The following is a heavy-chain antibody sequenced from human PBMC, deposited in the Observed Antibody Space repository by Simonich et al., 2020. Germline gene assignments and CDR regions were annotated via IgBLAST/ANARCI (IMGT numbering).Heavy chain of an antibody. CDR2: IYYSWIT. V-gene: IGHV4-39*01. J-gene: IGHJ4*02. Sequence: QLQLQESGPGLVKPSETLSLTCTVSGGSISSSSYYWGWIRQPPGKGLEWIGSIYYSWITYYNPSLKSRVTISVDTSKNQFSLKLSSVTAADTAVYYCARWAYSSSYFDYWGQGTLVTVSS. CDR1: GGSISSSSYY. D-gene: IGHD6-6*01. CDR3: ARWAYSSSYFDY.